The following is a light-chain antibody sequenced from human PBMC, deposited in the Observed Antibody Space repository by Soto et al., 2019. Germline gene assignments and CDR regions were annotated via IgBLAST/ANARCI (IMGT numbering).Light chain of an antibody. V-gene: IGKV1-39*01. CDR1: QTISTF. J-gene: IGKJ2*01. CDR2: STS. CDR3: QQSYIPPYT. Sequence: DVPMTQVPSSLSPSVGDRVTITCRASQTISTFLNWYQQKPGKAPKLLIYSTSNSQSGVPSRFRGSGSGTDFTLTISSLQPEDFATYYCQQSYIPPYTFGQGTKLENK.